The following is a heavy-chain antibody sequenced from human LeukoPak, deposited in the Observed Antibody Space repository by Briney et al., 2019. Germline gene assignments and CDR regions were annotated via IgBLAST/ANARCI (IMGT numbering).Heavy chain of an antibody. D-gene: IGHD3-3*01. J-gene: IGHJ6*02. CDR1: GGSFSGYY. CDR2: INHSGST. CDR3: ARAGITIFGVVIAQYYYYYGMDV. Sequence: KPSETLSLTCAVYGGSFSGYYWSWIRQPPGKGLEWIGEINHSGSTNYNPSLKSRVTISVDTSKNQFSLKLSSVTAADTAVYYCARAGITIFGVVIAQYYYYYGMDVWGQGTTVTVSS. V-gene: IGHV4-34*01.